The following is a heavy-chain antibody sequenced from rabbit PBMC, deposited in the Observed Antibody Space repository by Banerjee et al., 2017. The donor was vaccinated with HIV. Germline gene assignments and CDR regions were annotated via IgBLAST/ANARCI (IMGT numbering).Heavy chain of an antibody. V-gene: IGHV1S45*01. CDR2: IYVGSRDTT. CDR1: GFSFSSSYW. CDR3: AGEWYFRL. Sequence: QEQLVESGGGLVQPEGSLTLTCTASGFSFSSSYWICWVRQAPGKGLEWIACIYVGSRDTTYYASWAKGRFTISKTSSTTVTLQMTSLTAADTATYFCAGEWYFRLWGPGTLVTVS. J-gene: IGHJ4*01.